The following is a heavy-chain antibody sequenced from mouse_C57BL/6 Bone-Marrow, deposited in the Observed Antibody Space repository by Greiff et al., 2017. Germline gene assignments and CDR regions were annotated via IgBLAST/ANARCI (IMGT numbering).Heavy chain of an antibody. J-gene: IGHJ4*01. Sequence: QVQLLQSGAELAKPGASVKLSCKASGYTFTSHWMYWVNQRPGQGLEWIGNINPSSGYTKYNQKLKDKATLNADKPYSTAYMQLSSLTYGDSAVYYCARWSNCAMYYWGQGTSVTVSS. D-gene: IGHD5-1*01. CDR3: ARWSNCAMYY. V-gene: IGHV1-7*01. CDR1: GYTFTSHW. CDR2: INPSSGYT.